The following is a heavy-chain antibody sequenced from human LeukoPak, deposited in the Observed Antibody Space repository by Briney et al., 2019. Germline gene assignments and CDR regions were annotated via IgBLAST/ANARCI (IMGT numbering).Heavy chain of an antibody. CDR2: INHSGST. Sequence: QSSETLSLTCAVYGGSFSGYYWSWIRQPPGKGLEWIGEINHSGSTNYNPSLKSRVTISVDTSKNQFSLKLSSVTAADTAVYYCSIRLTIWGQGTLVTVSS. J-gene: IGHJ4*02. CDR1: GGSFSGYY. D-gene: IGHD3-16*01. V-gene: IGHV4-34*01. CDR3: SIRLTI.